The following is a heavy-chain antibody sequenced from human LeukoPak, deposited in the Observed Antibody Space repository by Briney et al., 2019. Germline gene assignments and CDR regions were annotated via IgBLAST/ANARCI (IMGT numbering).Heavy chain of an antibody. V-gene: IGHV4-59*08. Sequence: SETLSLTCTVSGGSIGSYFWSWIRQPPGQGLEWIGYNSGSTKYNPSLKSRVTISVDTSKNQLSLKLSSVTAADTAVYYCARGRGYGGNYLRAFDIWGQGTMVSVSS. CDR3: ARGRGYGGNYLRAFDI. D-gene: IGHD1-26*01. J-gene: IGHJ3*02. CDR1: GGSIGSYF. CDR2: NSGST.